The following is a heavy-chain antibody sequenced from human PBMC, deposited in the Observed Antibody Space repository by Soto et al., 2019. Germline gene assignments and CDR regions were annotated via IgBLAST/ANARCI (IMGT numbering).Heavy chain of an antibody. D-gene: IGHD3-3*01. CDR3: AREGPTQPYYVFWSGYHYYFDY. CDR2: ISAYNGNT. Sequence: ASVKVSCKASGYTFTSYGISWVRQAPGQGLEWMGWISAYNGNTNYAQKLQGRVTMTTDTSTSTAYMELRSLRSDDTAVYYCAREGPTQPYYVFWSGYHYYFDYRGKGTRFTNSS. J-gene: IGHJ4*02. CDR1: GYTFTSYG. V-gene: IGHV1-18*04.